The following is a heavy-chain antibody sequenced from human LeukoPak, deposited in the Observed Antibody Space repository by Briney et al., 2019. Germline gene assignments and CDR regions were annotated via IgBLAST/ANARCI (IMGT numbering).Heavy chain of an antibody. CDR1: GGSISTYY. J-gene: IGHJ4*02. CDR3: ARSFSKAGARYCSSTSCLTFDY. V-gene: IGHV4-39*01. Sequence: KPSETLSLTCTVSGGSISTYYWTWIRQPPGKGLEWIGSIYYSGSTYYTPSLKSRVTISVDTSKNQFSLKLSSVTAADTAVYYCARSFSKAGARYCSSTSCLTFDYWGQGTLVTVSS. CDR2: IYYSGST. D-gene: IGHD2-2*01.